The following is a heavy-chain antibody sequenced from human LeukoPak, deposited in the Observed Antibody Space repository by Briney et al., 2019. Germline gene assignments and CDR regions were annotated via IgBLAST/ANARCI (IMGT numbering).Heavy chain of an antibody. Sequence: ASVKVSCKTSGYIFTNYYMHWVRQAPGQGLEWMGIINPSGGNTSNAQKFQGRVTMTRDTSTSTVYMELRSLRSDDTAVYYCARDRTIGYCSGGSCYFDYWGQGTLVTVSS. V-gene: IGHV1-46*01. CDR2: INPSGGNT. J-gene: IGHJ4*02. D-gene: IGHD2-15*01. CDR3: ARDRTIGYCSGGSCYFDY. CDR1: GYIFTNYY.